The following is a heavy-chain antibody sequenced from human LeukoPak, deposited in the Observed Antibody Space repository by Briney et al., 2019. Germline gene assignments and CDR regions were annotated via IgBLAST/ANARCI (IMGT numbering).Heavy chain of an antibody. J-gene: IGHJ4*02. Sequence: GASVKVSCKASGYTFTSYGISWVRQAPGQGLEWMGWISAYNGNTNYAQKLQGRVTMTTDTSTSTAYMELRSLRSDDTAVYYCARDNSGYSSSWYELGFDYWGQGTLVTVSS. CDR2: ISAYNGNT. V-gene: IGHV1-18*01. D-gene: IGHD6-13*01. CDR3: ARDNSGYSSSWYELGFDY. CDR1: GYTFTSYG.